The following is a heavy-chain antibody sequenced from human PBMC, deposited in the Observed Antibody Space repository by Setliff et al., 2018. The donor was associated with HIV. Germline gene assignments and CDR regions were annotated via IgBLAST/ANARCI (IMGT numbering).Heavy chain of an antibody. J-gene: IGHJ3*02. CDR2: MNRDGSEK. CDR1: GFTFSSSW. CDR3: ARDPAFGAFDI. V-gene: IGHV3-7*04. D-gene: IGHD3-10*01. Sequence: GESLKISCAASGFTFSSSWMTWVRQAPGRGLEYVAGMNRDGSEKGYADSVKGRFSISRDNAKNSLYLQMSSLRTEDTAVYFCARDPAFGAFDIWVQGTMVTVSS.